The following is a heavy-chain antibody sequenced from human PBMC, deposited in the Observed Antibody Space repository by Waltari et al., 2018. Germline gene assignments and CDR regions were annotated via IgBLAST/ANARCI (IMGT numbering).Heavy chain of an antibody. V-gene: IGHV3-30*02. CDR1: GFTFSSYG. Sequence: QVQLVESGGGVVQPGGSLRLSCAASGFTFSSYGLHWVRQAPGKGLEWVAFIRYDGSNKYYADSVKGRFTISRDNSKNTLYLQMNSLRAEDTAVYYCAKDRDGYYYYYMDVWGKGTTVTVSS. CDR3: AKDRDGYYYYYMDV. CDR2: IRYDGSNK. J-gene: IGHJ6*03.